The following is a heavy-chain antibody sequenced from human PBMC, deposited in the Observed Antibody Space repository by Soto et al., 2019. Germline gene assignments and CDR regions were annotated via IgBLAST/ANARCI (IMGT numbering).Heavy chain of an antibody. CDR1: GDSVTSINFY. Sequence: QVQLQESGPGLVKPSETLSLTCTVSGDSVTSINFYWSWIRQSPGKSLEWIGFINYNGNTNYNPSLRSRVTISLNTPKNQFTLTLRYVTAADTARYYCAREFSGNYYYNYDIDVWGQGTAVTVSS. CDR3: AREFSGNYYYNYDIDV. V-gene: IGHV4-61*01. CDR2: INYNGNT. J-gene: IGHJ6*02.